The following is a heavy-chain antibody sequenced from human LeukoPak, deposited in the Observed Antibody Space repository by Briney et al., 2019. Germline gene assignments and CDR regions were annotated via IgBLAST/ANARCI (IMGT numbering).Heavy chain of an antibody. V-gene: IGHV3-48*03. CDR3: AELGITMIGGV. D-gene: IGHD3-10*02. J-gene: IGHJ6*04. CDR2: ITSSSTSA. CDR1: GFTFSNYE. Sequence: GGSLRLSCAASGFTFSNYEMNWVRQAPGKGLEWVSYITSSSTSAYYADSVRGRFTVSRDNAKNSLYLQMNSLRAEDTAVYYCAELGITMIGGVWGKGTTVTISS.